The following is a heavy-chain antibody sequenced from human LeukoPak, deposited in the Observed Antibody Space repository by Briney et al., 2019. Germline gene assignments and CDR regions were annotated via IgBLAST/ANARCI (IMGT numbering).Heavy chain of an antibody. CDR2: IYYTGNT. V-gene: IGHV4-59*08. CDR1: GGSISNYY. D-gene: IGHD2-15*01. J-gene: IGHJ4*02. Sequence: SETLSLTCTVSGGSISNYYWSWIRQSPGNGLEWIGYIYYTGNTNYNPSLESRVIISVDTSKNQFSLKLSSVTAADTAVYYCARHECGGSCYPEDYWGQGTLVTVSS. CDR3: ARHECGGSCYPEDY.